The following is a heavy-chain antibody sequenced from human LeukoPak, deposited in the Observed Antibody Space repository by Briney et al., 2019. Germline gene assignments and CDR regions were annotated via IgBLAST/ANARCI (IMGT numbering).Heavy chain of an antibody. J-gene: IGHJ4*02. CDR1: GFSLSTSGMC. CDR2: IDWDDDK. Sequence: SGPTLVNPTQTLTLTCTFSGFSLSTSGMCVSWIRQPPGKALEWLALIDWDDDKYYSTSLKTRLTISKDTSKNQVVLTTTNMDPVDTATYYCARIPYSSGSFDYWGQGTLVTVSS. D-gene: IGHD6-19*01. CDR3: ARIPYSSGSFDY. V-gene: IGHV2-70*01.